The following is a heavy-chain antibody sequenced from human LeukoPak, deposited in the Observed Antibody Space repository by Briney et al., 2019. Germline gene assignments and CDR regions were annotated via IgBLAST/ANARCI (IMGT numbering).Heavy chain of an antibody. CDR3: ARVGEYYDFWSGYLNWFDP. Sequence: PSETLSLTCTVSGGSISSYYWSWIRQPPGKGLEWIGYIYYSGSTNYNPSLKSRVTISADTSKNQFSLKLSSVTAADTAVYYCARVGEYYDFWSGYLNWFDPWGQGTLVTVSS. D-gene: IGHD3-3*01. CDR1: GGSISSYY. J-gene: IGHJ5*02. V-gene: IGHV4-59*01. CDR2: IYYSGST.